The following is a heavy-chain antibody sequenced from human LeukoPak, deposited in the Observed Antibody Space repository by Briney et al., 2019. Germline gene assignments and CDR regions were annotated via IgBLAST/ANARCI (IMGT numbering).Heavy chain of an antibody. CDR3: AADMAAAISESFDI. CDR2: IRWNSASR. CDR1: GITFVGHA. D-gene: IGHD2-2*02. V-gene: IGHV3-9*01. J-gene: IGHJ3*02. Sequence: GGSLRLSCAASGITFVGHAMHWVRQAPGKGLEWVSGIRWNSASRAYADSVKGRFTIYRDNAKNSLYLQMNSLRPEDTALYYCAADMAAAISESFDIWGQGTMVTVS.